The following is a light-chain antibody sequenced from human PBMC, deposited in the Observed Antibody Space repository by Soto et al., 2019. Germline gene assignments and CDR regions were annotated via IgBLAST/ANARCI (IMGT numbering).Light chain of an antibody. Sequence: EIVLTQSPGTLSLSPGERATLSCRASQSVRSSYLAWYQQKPGQTPRLLIYGASSRATGIPDRFSGSGSGTDFTLIISRLEPEDFAVYYCQQYGSSPYTFGQGTKLEI. V-gene: IGKV3-20*01. CDR1: QSVRSSY. CDR2: GAS. CDR3: QQYGSSPYT. J-gene: IGKJ2*01.